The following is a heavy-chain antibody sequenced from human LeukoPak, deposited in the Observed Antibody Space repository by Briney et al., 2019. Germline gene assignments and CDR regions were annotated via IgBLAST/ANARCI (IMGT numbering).Heavy chain of an antibody. CDR3: ARGGREYSSSYDL. Sequence: PGGSLRLSCAASGFTFSSYWMSWVRQAPGKGLEWVSYISSSGSSIYYADSVKGRFTISRDNAKNSLYLQMNSLRVEDTAVYYCARGGREYSSSYDLWGQGTLVTVSS. D-gene: IGHD6-6*01. CDR1: GFTFSSYW. J-gene: IGHJ5*02. CDR2: ISSSGSSI. V-gene: IGHV3-48*04.